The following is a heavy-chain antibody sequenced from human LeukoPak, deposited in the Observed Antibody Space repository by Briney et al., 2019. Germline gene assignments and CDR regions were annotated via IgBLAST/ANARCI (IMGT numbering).Heavy chain of an antibody. J-gene: IGHJ5*02. CDR3: ARQSITGTTESCWFDP. Sequence: SVKVSCKASGGTFNSYTISWVRQAPGQGLEWMGGIIPILGIANYAQKFQGRVTITADRSTSTAYMELSSLRSEDTAVYYCARQSITGTTESCWFDPWGQGTLVTVSS. D-gene: IGHD1-7*01. V-gene: IGHV1-69*02. CDR2: IIPILGIA. CDR1: GGTFNSYT.